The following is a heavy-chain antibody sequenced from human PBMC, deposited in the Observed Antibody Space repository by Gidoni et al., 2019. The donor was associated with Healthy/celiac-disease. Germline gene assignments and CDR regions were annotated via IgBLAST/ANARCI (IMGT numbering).Heavy chain of an antibody. J-gene: IGHJ4*02. CDR1: GFTVSSNY. Sequence: EVQLVEYGGGLIQPGGSMRLSCAAYGFTVSSNYMSWVHQAPGKVLDWVSVIYSGGSTYYADSVKGRFTISRDNSKNTRYLQRNSLRAEDTAVYYCARAGHEEWLAYWGQGTLVTVSS. CDR3: ARAGHEEWLAY. V-gene: IGHV3-53*01. CDR2: IYSGGST. D-gene: IGHD3-3*01.